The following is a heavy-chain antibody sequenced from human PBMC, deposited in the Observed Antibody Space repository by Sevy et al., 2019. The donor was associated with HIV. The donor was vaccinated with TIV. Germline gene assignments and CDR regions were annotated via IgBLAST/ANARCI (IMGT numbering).Heavy chain of an antibody. V-gene: IGHV3-53*01. Sequence: GGYLRLSCAASEFTVSSNYMSWVRQAPGKGLEWVSVIYSGGSTYYADSVKGRFTISRDNSQNTVYLQMNSLRAEDTAVYYCAREDIVWGEGNYYGMDVWGQGTTVTVSS. J-gene: IGHJ6*02. CDR3: AREDIVWGEGNYYGMDV. CDR2: IYSGGST. CDR1: EFTVSSNY. D-gene: IGHD2-15*01.